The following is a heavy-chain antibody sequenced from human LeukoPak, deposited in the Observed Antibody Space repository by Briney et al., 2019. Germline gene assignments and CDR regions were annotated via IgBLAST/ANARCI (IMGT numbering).Heavy chain of an antibody. Sequence: ASVKVSCKASGYTFTSYDINWVRQATGQGLEWMGWMNPNSGNTGYAQKFQGRVTMTRNTSISTAYMELSSLRSEDTAVYYCARSPSRIAARRDYYYGMDVWGQGTTVTVS. CDR3: ARSPSRIAARRDYYYGMDV. CDR1: GYTFTSYD. CDR2: MNPNSGNT. J-gene: IGHJ6*02. D-gene: IGHD6-6*01. V-gene: IGHV1-8*01.